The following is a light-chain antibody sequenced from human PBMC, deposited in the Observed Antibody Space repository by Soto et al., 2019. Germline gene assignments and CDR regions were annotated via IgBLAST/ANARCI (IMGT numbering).Light chain of an antibody. V-gene: IGLV2-14*01. CDR1: SSDVGGYDY. Sequence: QSVLTQPASVSGSPGQSIPISCTGTSSDVGGYDYVSWYQQHPGKAPKILIYDVSNRPSGVSNRFSGSKSGNTASLTISGLQAEDEADYYCSSYRRSSSSYVFGTGTKVTVL. CDR3: SSYRRSSSSYV. J-gene: IGLJ1*01. CDR2: DVS.